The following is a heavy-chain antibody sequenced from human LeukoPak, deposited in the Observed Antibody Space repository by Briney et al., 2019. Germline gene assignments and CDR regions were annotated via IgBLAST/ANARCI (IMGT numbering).Heavy chain of an antibody. CDR1: GFTFSSYG. D-gene: IGHD3-22*01. V-gene: IGHV3-33*06. CDR2: IWYDGSNK. CDR3: AKAGTRYYYDSSGYFDY. Sequence: QAGGSLRLSCAVSGFTFSSYGMHWVRQAPGKGLEWVAVIWYDGSNKYYADSVKGRFTISRDNSKNTLYLQMNSLRAEDTAVYYCAKAGTRYYYDSSGYFDYWGQGTLVTVSS. J-gene: IGHJ4*02.